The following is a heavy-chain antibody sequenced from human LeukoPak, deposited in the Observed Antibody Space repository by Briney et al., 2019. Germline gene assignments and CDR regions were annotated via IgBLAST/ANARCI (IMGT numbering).Heavy chain of an antibody. V-gene: IGHV4-4*07. CDR1: GGSISSYY. CDR3: ARVRYSDSSVLTRKRSYYFDY. J-gene: IGHJ4*02. CDR2: IETSGNT. Sequence: SETLSLTCTVSGGSISSYYWSWIRQPAGKGLEWIGRIETSGNTNYKPSLKSRVTMSVDTSKNQFSLKLSSVTAADTAVYYCARVRYSDSSVLTRKRSYYFDYWGQGTLVTVSS. D-gene: IGHD3-22*01.